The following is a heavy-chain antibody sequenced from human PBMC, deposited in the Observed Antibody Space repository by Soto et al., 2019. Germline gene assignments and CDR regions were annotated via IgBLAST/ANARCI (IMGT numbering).Heavy chain of an antibody. CDR1: GFSLSTNGVG. V-gene: IGHV2-5*02. Sequence: QITLKESGPTLVKPTQTLTLTCTFSGFSLSTNGVGVGWMRQPPGQALEWLALIYWDDDKYYSPPLKTRPTIPKDTSNNHVVLTMTNTDPVDTATYYCAHRRRYYDIRGRPDWYFDLWGRGTLVTVSS. CDR2: IYWDDDK. J-gene: IGHJ2*01. D-gene: IGHD3-22*01. CDR3: AHRRRYYDIRGRPDWYFDL.